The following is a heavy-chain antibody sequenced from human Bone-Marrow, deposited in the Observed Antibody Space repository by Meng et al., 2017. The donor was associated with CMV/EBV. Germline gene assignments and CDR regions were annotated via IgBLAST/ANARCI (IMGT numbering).Heavy chain of an antibody. D-gene: IGHD3-10*01. CDR1: GLAFSSCD. Sequence: SGLAFSSCDRGWVRQARGKGLEWVSIMSGGGGSTYYAGSVKGRFIISRDNSKNTMYLQMNSLRAEDTAVYYCAKGSEYYYGLVGYWGQGTLVTVSS. J-gene: IGHJ4*02. CDR3: AKGSEYYYGLVGY. CDR2: MSGGGGST. V-gene: IGHV3-23*01.